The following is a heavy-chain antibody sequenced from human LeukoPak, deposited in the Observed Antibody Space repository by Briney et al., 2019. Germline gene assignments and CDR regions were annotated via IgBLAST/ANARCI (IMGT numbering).Heavy chain of an antibody. Sequence: EAPVKVSCKASGGTFSSYAISWVRQAPGQGLEWMGRIIPILGIANYAQKFQGRVTITADKSTSTAYMELSSLRSEDTAVYYCAMGDDCGGDCYNYWGQGTLVTVSS. CDR3: AMGDDCGGDCYNY. D-gene: IGHD2-21*02. CDR2: IIPILGIA. CDR1: GGTFSSYA. V-gene: IGHV1-69*04. J-gene: IGHJ4*02.